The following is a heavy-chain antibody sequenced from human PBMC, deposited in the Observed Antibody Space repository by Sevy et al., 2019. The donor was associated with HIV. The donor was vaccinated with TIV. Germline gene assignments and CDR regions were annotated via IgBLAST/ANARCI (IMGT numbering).Heavy chain of an antibody. CDR3: ASQGGYATYYFDY. CDR2: IYHSGST. Sequence: SETLSLTCAVSGYSISSGYYWGWIRQPPGKGLEWIGSIYHSGSTYYNPSLKSRVTISVDTSKNQFSLKLSSVTAADTAVYYCASQGGYATYYFDYWGQGTLVTVSS. V-gene: IGHV4-38-2*01. J-gene: IGHJ4*02. D-gene: IGHD5-12*01. CDR1: GYSISSGYY.